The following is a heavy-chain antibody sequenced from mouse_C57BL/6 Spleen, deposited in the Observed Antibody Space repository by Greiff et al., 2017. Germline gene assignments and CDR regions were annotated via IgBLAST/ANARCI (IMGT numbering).Heavy chain of an antibody. CDR2: IYPTGGNT. V-gene: IGHV1-81*01. D-gene: IGHD1-1*01. CDR1: GYTFTSYG. J-gene: IGHJ4*01. CDR3: ARGGGFITTGMDY. Sequence: GAELARPGSSVTLSCKASGYTFTSYGISWVKQRTGQGLEWIGDIYPTGGNTYYNEKFKGKATLTADKSSSTAYMELRSLTSEDSAVYFCARGGGFITTGMDYWGQGTSVTVSA.